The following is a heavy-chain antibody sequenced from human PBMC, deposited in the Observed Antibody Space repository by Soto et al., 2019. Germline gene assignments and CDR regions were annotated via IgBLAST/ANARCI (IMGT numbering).Heavy chain of an antibody. Sequence: NPSETLSLTCTVSGDSVTSVSDYWSWTRQPPGKGLEWIGYIYYSGSADYNPSLGSRVTISIDTSKNQFSLKLTSVTAADTAVYYCARGVGFGYYYYHMDLWGQGTTVTV. J-gene: IGHJ6*02. V-gene: IGHV4-61*01. CDR1: GDSVTSVSDY. CDR2: IYYSGSA. CDR3: ARGVGFGYYYYHMDL. D-gene: IGHD3-10*01.